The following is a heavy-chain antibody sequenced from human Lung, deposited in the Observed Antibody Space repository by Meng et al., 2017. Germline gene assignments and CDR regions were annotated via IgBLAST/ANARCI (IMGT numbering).Heavy chain of an antibody. J-gene: IGHJ2*01. CDR2: INTNTGNP. Sequence: VKSVHLGSECKKPGASVKVSCKASGYPFTSYAMNWVRQAPGQGLEWMGWINTNTGNPTYAQGFTGRFVFSLDTSVSTAYLQISSLKAEDTAVYYCASGWFGELFGYFDLWGRGTLVTVSS. D-gene: IGHD3-10*01. V-gene: IGHV7-4-1*02. CDR3: ASGWFGELFGYFDL. CDR1: GYPFTSYA.